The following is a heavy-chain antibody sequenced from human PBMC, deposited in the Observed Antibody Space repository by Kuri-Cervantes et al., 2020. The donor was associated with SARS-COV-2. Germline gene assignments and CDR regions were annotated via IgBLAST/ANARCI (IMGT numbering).Heavy chain of an antibody. CDR3: ASTVAFWSGYYDY. J-gene: IGHJ4*02. V-gene: IGHV5-51*01. CDR1: GYSFTSYW. CDR2: IYPRDSDT. Sequence: KVSCKGSGYSFTSYWIGWVRQMPGRGLEWMGIIYPRDSDTRYSPSFQGQVTISADKSISTAYLQWSSLKASDTAMYYCASTVAFWSGYYDYWGQGTLVTVSS. D-gene: IGHD3-3*01.